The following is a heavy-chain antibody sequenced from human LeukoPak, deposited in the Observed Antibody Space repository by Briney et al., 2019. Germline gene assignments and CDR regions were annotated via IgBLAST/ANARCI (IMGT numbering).Heavy chain of an antibody. CDR3: AREGRIAAAGKIDY. Sequence: SETLSLTCTVSGGSISGYYWSWIRQPPGKGLEWIGSIYYSGSTYYNPSLKSRVTISVDTSKNQFSLKLSSVTAADTAVYYCAREGRIAAAGKIDYWGQGTLVTVSS. D-gene: IGHD6-13*01. CDR1: GGSISGYY. J-gene: IGHJ4*02. CDR2: IYYSGST. V-gene: IGHV4-59*12.